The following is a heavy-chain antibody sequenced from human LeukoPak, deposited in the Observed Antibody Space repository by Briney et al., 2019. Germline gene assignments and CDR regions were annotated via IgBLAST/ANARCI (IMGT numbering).Heavy chain of an antibody. V-gene: IGHV1-2*02. J-gene: IGHJ4*02. CDR2: INPNSGGT. Sequence: ASVKVSCKASGYTFTGYYMHWVRQAPGQGLEWMGWINPNSGGTNYAQNFQGRVTMTRDTSISTAYMELSSLRSEDTAVYYCARDLPVGAMWYWGQGTLVTVSS. D-gene: IGHD1-26*01. CDR1: GYTFTGYY. CDR3: ARDLPVGAMWY.